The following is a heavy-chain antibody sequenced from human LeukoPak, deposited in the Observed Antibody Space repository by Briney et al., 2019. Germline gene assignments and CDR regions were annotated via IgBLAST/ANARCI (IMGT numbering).Heavy chain of an antibody. J-gene: IGHJ3*02. CDR1: GFTFDDYA. D-gene: IGHD3-10*01. Sequence: SLRLSCAASGFTFDDYAMHWVRQAPGKGLEWVSGISWNSGSTEYADSVKGRFTISRDNAKNSLYLQMNSLRAEDMALYYCAKDRGAGGDAFDIWGQGTMVTVSS. V-gene: IGHV3-9*03. CDR3: AKDRGAGGDAFDI. CDR2: ISWNSGST.